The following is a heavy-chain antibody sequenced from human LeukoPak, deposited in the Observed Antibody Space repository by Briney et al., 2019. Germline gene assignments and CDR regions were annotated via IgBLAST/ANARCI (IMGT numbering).Heavy chain of an antibody. CDR1: GGSISSYY. J-gene: IGHJ4*02. D-gene: IGHD5-18*01. CDR3: ARIVPYNYGYVDY. V-gene: IGHV4-59*01. CDR2: IYYSGST. Sequence: SETLSLTCTVSGGSISSYYWSWIRQPPGQGLEWIGYIYYSGSTNYNPSLKSRVSISVDTSKNQFSLKLRSVTAADTAVYYCARIVPYNYGYVDYWGQGTLVTVSS.